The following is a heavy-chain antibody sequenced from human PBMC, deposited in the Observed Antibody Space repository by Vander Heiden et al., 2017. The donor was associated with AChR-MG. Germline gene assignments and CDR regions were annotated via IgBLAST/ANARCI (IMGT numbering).Heavy chain of an antibody. J-gene: IGHJ4*02. D-gene: IGHD3-16*01. V-gene: IGHV3-33*01. CDR2: IWYDGRKT. CDR1: GFTFTNYA. CDR3: ARDYAAIDY. Sequence: QVQLVESGGGVVQPGRSLRLSCAASGFTFTNYAMHWVRQAPGKGLEWVAVIWYDGRKTDYTDSVKGRFTISRDTSKNTLYMKMNSLRDEDTAVYYCARDYAAIDYWGQGTLVTVSS.